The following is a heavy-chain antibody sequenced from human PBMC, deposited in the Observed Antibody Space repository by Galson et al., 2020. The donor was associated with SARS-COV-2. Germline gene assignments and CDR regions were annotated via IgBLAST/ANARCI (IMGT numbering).Heavy chain of an antibody. Sequence: GGSLRLSCAASGFTFSSYAMHWVRQAPGKGLEWVAVISYDGSNKYYADSVKGRFTIARDNSKNTLYLQMNSLRAEDTAVYYCASEEGLTTVTIHYYGMDVWGQGTTV. CDR3: ASEEGLTTVTIHYYGMDV. CDR2: ISYDGSNK. CDR1: GFTFSSYA. D-gene: IGHD4-17*01. V-gene: IGHV3-30-3*01. J-gene: IGHJ6*02.